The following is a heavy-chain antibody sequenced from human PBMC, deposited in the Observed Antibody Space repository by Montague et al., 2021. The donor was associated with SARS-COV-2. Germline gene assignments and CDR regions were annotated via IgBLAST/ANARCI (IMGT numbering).Heavy chain of an antibody. CDR3: ARRGYSYYYGMDV. V-gene: IGHV4-34*01. Sequence: SETLSLTCAVYGGSFSGYYWSWIRQPPGKGLEWIGEINHSGSTNYNPSLKSRVTISVDTSKNQFSLKLSSVTAADTAVYYCARRGYSYYYGMDVWGQGTTVTVSS. D-gene: IGHD5-24*01. J-gene: IGHJ6*02. CDR2: INHSGST. CDR1: GGSFSGYY.